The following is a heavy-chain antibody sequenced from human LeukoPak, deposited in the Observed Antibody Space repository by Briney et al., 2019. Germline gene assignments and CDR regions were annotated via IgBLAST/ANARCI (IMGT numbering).Heavy chain of an antibody. J-gene: IGHJ4*02. CDR3: ARGYCSSTSCYYFDY. V-gene: IGHV3-23*01. Sequence: TGGSLRLSCAASGFTFSSYAMSWVRQAPGNGLEWVSAISGSGGSTYYADSVKGRFTISRDNSKNSLYLQMNSLRAEDTAVYYCARGYCSSTSCYYFDYWGQGTLVTVSS. D-gene: IGHD2-2*01. CDR2: ISGSGGST. CDR1: GFTFSSYA.